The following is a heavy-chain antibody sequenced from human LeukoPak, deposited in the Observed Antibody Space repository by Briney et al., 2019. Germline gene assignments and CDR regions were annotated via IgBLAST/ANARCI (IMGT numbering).Heavy chain of an antibody. V-gene: IGHV3-53*01. CDR2: IYSGGST. CDR1: GFTFSSYG. CDR3: ARVLEYYSDY. D-gene: IGHD3-10*01. Sequence: GGSLRLSCAASGFTFSSYGMHWVSQAPGKRLEWVSVIYSGGSTYYADSVKGRFTISRDNSKNTLYLQMNSPRAEDTAVYYCARVLEYYSDYWGQGTLVTVSS. J-gene: IGHJ4*02.